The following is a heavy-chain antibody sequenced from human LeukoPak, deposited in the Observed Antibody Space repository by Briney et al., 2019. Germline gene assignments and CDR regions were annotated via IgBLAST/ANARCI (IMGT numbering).Heavy chain of an antibody. V-gene: IGHV1-3*01. J-gene: IGHJ4*02. D-gene: IGHD5-18*01. CDR1: GYTFSKYL. CDR2: INVGNGYT. CDR3: ARDSSYGPFDY. Sequence: ASVKVSCKASGYTFSKYLIYWLRQAPGQRPEWMGWINVGNGYTKYSQNFQGRVTFTWDTSASTAYMELTSLRSDDRALYYCARDSSYGPFDYWGQGTLLTVSS.